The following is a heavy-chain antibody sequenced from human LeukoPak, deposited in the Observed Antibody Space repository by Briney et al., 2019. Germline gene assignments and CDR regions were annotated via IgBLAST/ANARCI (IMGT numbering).Heavy chain of an antibody. Sequence: PGGSLRLSCAASGFTLSDYYMSWIRQAPGKGLEWVSYISSSGSTIYYADSVKGRFTISRDNAKNSLYLQMNSLRAEDTAVYYCARGRSGGSWTSRVFDYWGQGTLVTVSS. D-gene: IGHD2-15*01. CDR2: ISSSGSTI. V-gene: IGHV3-11*01. CDR1: GFTLSDYY. CDR3: ARGRSGGSWTSRVFDY. J-gene: IGHJ4*02.